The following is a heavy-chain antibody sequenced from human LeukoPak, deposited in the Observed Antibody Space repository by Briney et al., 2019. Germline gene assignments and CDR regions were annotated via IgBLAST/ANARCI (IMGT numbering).Heavy chain of an antibody. CDR1: GGSISSGGYS. D-gene: IGHD4-17*01. Sequence: MPSETLSHTCAVSGGSISSGGYSWSWIRQPPGKGLEWIGYIYHSGSTYYNPSLKSRVTISVDRSKNQFSLKLSSVTAADTAVYYCAREGRMTTVTTGDFDYWGQGTLVTVSS. V-gene: IGHV4-30-2*01. CDR2: IYHSGST. CDR3: AREGRMTTVTTGDFDY. J-gene: IGHJ4*02.